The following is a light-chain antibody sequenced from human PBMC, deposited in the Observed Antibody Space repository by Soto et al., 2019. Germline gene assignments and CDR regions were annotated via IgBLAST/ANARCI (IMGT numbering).Light chain of an antibody. J-gene: IGKJ5*01. Sequence: AIRMTQSPSSFSASTGDRVTITCRASQGISSYLAWYQQKPVKAPKLLIYAASTLQSGVPSRFSGSGSGTDFTLTISCLQSEDFATYYCHQYYSYPPVTFGQGTRLEIK. V-gene: IGKV1-8*01. CDR3: HQYYSYPPVT. CDR2: AAS. CDR1: QGISSY.